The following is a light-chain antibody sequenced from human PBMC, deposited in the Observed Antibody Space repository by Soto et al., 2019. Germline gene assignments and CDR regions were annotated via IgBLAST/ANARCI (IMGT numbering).Light chain of an antibody. V-gene: IGLV1-40*01. CDR2: GNS. Sequence: QSVLTQPPSVSGAPGQRVTISCTGSSSNIGAGYDVHWYQQLPGTAPKLLIYGNSNRPSGVPDRFSGSKSGTSASLAITGLQAKDEADYYCQSYDSSLSGSYVFGTATKLTVL. CDR1: SSNIGAGYD. CDR3: QSYDSSLSGSYV. J-gene: IGLJ1*01.